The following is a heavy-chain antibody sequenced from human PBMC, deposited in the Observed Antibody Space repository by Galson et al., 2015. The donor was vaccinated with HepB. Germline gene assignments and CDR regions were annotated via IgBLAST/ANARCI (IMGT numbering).Heavy chain of an antibody. CDR1: GYTFTDYY. Sequence: VKVSCKVSGYTFTDYYMHWVQQAPGKGLEWMGLVDPEDGETIYAEKFQGRVTITADTSTDTAYMELSSLRSEDTAVYYCATGLVAAASVPACDYWGQGTLVTVSS. V-gene: IGHV1-69-2*01. CDR3: ATGLVAAASVPACDY. CDR2: VDPEDGET. D-gene: IGHD6-13*01. J-gene: IGHJ4*02.